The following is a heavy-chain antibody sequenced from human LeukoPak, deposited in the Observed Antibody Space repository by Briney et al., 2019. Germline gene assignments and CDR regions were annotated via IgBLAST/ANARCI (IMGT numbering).Heavy chain of an antibody. CDR3: ARGAGWVGYYYDSSGYLFDY. V-gene: IGHV4-34*01. J-gene: IGHJ4*02. CDR2: INHSGST. CDR1: GGSFSGYY. Sequence: SETLSLTCAVYGGSFSGYYWSWIRQPPGKGLEWIGEINHSGSTSYNPSLKSRVTISVDTSKNQFSLKLSSVTAADTAVYYCARGAGWVGYYYDSSGYLFDYWGQGTLVTVSS. D-gene: IGHD3-22*01.